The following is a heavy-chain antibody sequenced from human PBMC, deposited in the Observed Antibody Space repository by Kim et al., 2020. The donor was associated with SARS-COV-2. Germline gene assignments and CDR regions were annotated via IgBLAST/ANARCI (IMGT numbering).Heavy chain of an antibody. CDR3: AKHPTASCYTGLDY. D-gene: IGHD2-2*02. J-gene: IGHJ4*02. Sequence: GGAVQGRFTISRDNSRDTLFLQMNSLRAEDTAIYYCAKHPTASCYTGLDYWGQGTLVTVSS. V-gene: IGHV3-23*01.